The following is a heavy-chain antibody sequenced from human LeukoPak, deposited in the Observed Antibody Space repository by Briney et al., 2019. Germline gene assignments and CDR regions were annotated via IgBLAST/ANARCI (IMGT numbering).Heavy chain of an antibody. J-gene: IGHJ4*02. V-gene: IGHV3-7*01. CDR1: GFTFSSYW. CDR2: IKQDGSEK. D-gene: IGHD3-22*01. CDR3: ARDRADSKSYYDSSGTDY. Sequence: PGGSLRLSCAASGFTFSSYWMSWVRQAPGKGLEWVANIKQDGSEKYYVDSVKGRFTISRDNAKNSLYLQMNSLRAEDTAVYYCARDRADSKSYYDSSGTDYWGQGTLVTVSS.